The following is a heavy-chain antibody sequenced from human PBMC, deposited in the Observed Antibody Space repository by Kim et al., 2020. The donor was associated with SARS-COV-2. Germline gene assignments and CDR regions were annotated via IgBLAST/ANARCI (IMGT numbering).Heavy chain of an antibody. CDR1: GGSISSYY. J-gene: IGHJ6*02. D-gene: IGHD3-3*01. Sequence: SETLSLTCTVSGGSISSYYWSWIRQPPGKGLEWIGYIYYSGSTNYNPSLKSRVTISVDTSKNQFSLKLSSVTAADTAVYYCARAESGYYTGPSYGMDVWGQGTTVTVSS. CDR3: ARAESGYYTGPSYGMDV. V-gene: IGHV4-59*01. CDR2: IYYSGST.